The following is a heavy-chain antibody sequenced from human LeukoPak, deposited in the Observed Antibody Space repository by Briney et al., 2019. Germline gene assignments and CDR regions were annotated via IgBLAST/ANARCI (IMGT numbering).Heavy chain of an antibody. CDR3: ARGWFGELFTDY. J-gene: IGHJ4*02. V-gene: IGHV3-23*01. Sequence: GRSLRLSCAASGFTFSSYAMSWVRQAPGKGLEWVSAISGSGGSTYYADSVKGRFTISRDNSKNTLYLQMNSLRAEDTALYHCARGWFGELFTDYWGQGTLVTVSS. CDR1: GFTFSSYA. CDR2: ISGSGGST. D-gene: IGHD3-10*01.